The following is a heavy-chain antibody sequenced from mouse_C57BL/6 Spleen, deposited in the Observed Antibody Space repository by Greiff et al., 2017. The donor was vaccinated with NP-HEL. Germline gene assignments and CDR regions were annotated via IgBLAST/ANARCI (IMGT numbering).Heavy chain of an antibody. CDR1: GYTFTDYY. CDR3: AREGGGRRFAY. D-gene: IGHD3-3*01. Sequence: VQLQQSGPVLVKPGASVKMSCKASGYTFTDYYMNWVKQSHGKSLEWIGVINPYNGGTSYNQKFKGKATLTVDKSSSTAYMELNSLTSEDSAVYYCAREGGGRRFAYWGQGTLVTVSA. CDR2: INPYNGGT. J-gene: IGHJ3*01. V-gene: IGHV1-19*01.